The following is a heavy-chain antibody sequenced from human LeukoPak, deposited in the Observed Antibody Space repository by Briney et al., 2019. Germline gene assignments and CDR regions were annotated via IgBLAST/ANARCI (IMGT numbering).Heavy chain of an antibody. Sequence: GGSLTLSCAASGFTFSSYWMSWVRQAPGKGLEWVANIKQDGSEKYYVDSVKGRFTISRDNAKNSLYLQMNSLRAEDTAVYYCARGLYTSLDAFDIWGQGKMVTVSS. V-gene: IGHV3-7*04. CDR2: IKQDGSEK. D-gene: IGHD2-2*01. CDR3: ARGLYTSLDAFDI. J-gene: IGHJ3*02. CDR1: GFTFSSYW.